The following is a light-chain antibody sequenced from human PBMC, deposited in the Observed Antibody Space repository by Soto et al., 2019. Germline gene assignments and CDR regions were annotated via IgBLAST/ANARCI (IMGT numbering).Light chain of an antibody. J-gene: IGKJ2*01. CDR2: GAS. CDR3: QQYYTYPFT. V-gene: IGKV1-8*01. Sequence: AIRMTQSPSSFSASTGDRVTITCRASQDISNYLAWYQQEPGKAPKLLIYGASTLQSEVPSRFSGSGTGTDFTLTINCLQSVDFATYFCQQYYTYPFTFGQGTALEIK. CDR1: QDISNY.